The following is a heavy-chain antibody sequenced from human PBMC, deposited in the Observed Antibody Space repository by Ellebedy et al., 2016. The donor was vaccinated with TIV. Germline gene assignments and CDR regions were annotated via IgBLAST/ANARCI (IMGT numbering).Heavy chain of an antibody. Sequence: GESLKISXKGSGYSFTSYWISWVRQMPGKGLEWMGRIDPSDSYTNYSPSFQGHVTISADKSISTAYLQWSSLKASDTAMYYCARYCSGGSCYSDYYYGMDVWGQGTTVTVSS. CDR3: ARYCSGGSCYSDYYYGMDV. CDR1: GYSFTSYW. CDR2: IDPSDSYT. J-gene: IGHJ6*02. V-gene: IGHV5-10-1*01. D-gene: IGHD2-15*01.